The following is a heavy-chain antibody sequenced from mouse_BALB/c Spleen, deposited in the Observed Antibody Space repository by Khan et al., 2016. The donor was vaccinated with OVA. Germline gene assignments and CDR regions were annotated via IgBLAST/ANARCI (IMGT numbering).Heavy chain of an antibody. V-gene: IGHV2-6-7*01. CDR2: IWGDGST. CDR3: ARAYYGNYREAMDY. CDR1: GFSLTGYG. J-gene: IGHJ4*01. D-gene: IGHD2-1*01. Sequence: QVQLKESGPGLVAPSQSLSITCTVSGFSLTGYGVNWVRQPPGKGLEWLGMIWGDGSTDYNSALKSRLNLSKDNSKSHVFLKMNSLQTDDTARYYGARAYYGNYREAMDYWGKGTSVTVSS.